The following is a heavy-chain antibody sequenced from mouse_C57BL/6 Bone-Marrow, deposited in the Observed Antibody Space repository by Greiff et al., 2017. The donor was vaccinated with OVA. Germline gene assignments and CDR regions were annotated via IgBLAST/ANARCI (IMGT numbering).Heavy chain of an antibody. CDR1: GYTFTDYY. D-gene: IGHD2-1*01. CDR3: AREDLLWSLAY. J-gene: IGHJ3*01. V-gene: IGHV1-26*01. Sequence: EVQLQQSGPELVKPGASVKISCKASGYTFTDYYMNWVKQSHGKSLEWIGDINPNNGGTSYNQKFKGKATLTVDKSSSTAYMELRSLTSEDSAVYYCAREDLLWSLAYWGQGTLVTVSA. CDR2: INPNNGGT.